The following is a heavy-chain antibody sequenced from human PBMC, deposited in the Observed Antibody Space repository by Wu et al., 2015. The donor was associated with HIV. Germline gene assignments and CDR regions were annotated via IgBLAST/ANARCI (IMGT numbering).Heavy chain of an antibody. D-gene: IGHD3-16*01. CDR3: ANFGGTFSGVSDYYYMGV. CDR1: GLTFIGYY. V-gene: IGHV1-2*02. Sequence: VQLVQSGAEVKKPGASVKVSCKASGLTFIGYYMHWVRQAPGQGLEWMGWINPKQWKTQIMHRSFEAGSPWPGTRPSAQPTWNWRGLKFDDTSIYYCANFGGTFSGVSDYYYMGVVGQRDCGHRLL. CDR2: INPKQWKT. J-gene: IGHJ6*03.